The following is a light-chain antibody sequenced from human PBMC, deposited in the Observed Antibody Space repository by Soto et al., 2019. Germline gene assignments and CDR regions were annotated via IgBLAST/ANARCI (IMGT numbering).Light chain of an antibody. CDR1: QSISTY. CDR3: QQSYGSPPYT. J-gene: IGKJ2*01. CDR2: AAS. V-gene: IGKV1-39*01. Sequence: DIQMTQSPSSLSASVGDRVSITCRASQSISTYLNWYQQKPGKAPKPLIYAASSLQSGVPSRFSGSGSGTDFTLSISSVPPEDFATYYCQQSYGSPPYTFGQGT.